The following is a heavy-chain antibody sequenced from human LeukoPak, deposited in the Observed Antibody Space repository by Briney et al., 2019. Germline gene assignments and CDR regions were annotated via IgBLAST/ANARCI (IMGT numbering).Heavy chain of an antibody. Sequence: ASVKVSCKASGYTFADYFIQWVRQAPGQGLEWMGRINCNSGGTEYAQKFQGRVTMTRDTSITTAYVEVSSLKSDDTAVYYCARDLTSTPNWEFDYWGQGTLVTVSS. J-gene: IGHJ4*02. V-gene: IGHV1-2*06. CDR3: ARDLTSTPNWEFDY. CDR1: GYTFADYF. D-gene: IGHD1-26*01. CDR2: INCNSGGT.